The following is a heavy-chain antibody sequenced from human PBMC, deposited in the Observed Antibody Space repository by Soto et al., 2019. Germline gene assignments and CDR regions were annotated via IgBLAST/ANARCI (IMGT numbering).Heavy chain of an antibody. CDR2: INHSGST. J-gene: IGHJ5*02. D-gene: IGHD4-17*01. V-gene: IGHV4-34*01. CDR1: GGSFSGYY. Sequence: QVQLQQWGAGLLKPSETLSLTCAVYGGSFSGYYWSWIRQPPGKGLEWIGEINHSGSTNYNPSLNSRVTISVATSTNQFSLKLRSVTAADAAVYYCASYCGENPTWFEPWGQGTLVTVSS. CDR3: ASYCGENPTWFEP.